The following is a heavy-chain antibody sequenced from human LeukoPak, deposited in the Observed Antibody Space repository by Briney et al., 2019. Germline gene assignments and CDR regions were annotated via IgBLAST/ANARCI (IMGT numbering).Heavy chain of an antibody. V-gene: IGHV4-31*03. CDR2: IYYSGST. J-gene: IGHJ4*02. Sequence: SQTLSLTCTVSGGSISSGGYYWSWIRQHPGKGLEWIGYIYYSGSTNYNPSLKSRVTISVDTSKNQFSLKLSSVTAADTAVYYCARGGYRVTPPESYWGQGTLVTVSS. D-gene: IGHD4-23*01. CDR1: GGSISSGGYY. CDR3: ARGGYRVTPPESY.